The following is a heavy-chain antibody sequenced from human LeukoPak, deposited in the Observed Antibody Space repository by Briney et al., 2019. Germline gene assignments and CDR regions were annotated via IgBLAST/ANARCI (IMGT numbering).Heavy chain of an antibody. Sequence: GGSLRLSCAASGFTFSTYEMNWVRQAPGKGLEWVSFISGGSGSTIYYADSVKGRLTISRDNAKNSLYLQMNSLRAEDTAVYYCARVAPIYSSSLYYLDSWGQGTLVTVSS. V-gene: IGHV3-48*03. CDR2: ISGGSGSTI. CDR1: GFTFSTYE. J-gene: IGHJ4*02. CDR3: ARVAPIYSSSLYYLDS. D-gene: IGHD6-13*01.